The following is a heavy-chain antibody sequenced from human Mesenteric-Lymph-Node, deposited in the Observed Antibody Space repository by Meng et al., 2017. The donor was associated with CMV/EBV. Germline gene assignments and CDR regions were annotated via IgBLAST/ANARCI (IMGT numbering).Heavy chain of an antibody. CDR1: GLIFNNFD. J-gene: IGHJ4*02. D-gene: IGHD6-6*01. CDR3: ARDQEYSSSDFDY. V-gene: IGHV3-48*03. Sequence: GESLKISCAASGLIFNNFDMNWVRQAPGKGLEWISYISSGGSTIYYADSVKGRFTISRDNARNSLYLQMNSLRAEDTAVYYCARDQEYSSSDFDYWGEGTLVTVSS. CDR2: ISSGGSTI.